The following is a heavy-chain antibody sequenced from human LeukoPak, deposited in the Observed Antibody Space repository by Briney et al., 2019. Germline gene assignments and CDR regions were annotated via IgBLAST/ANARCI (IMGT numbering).Heavy chain of an antibody. CDR1: GYTFTGYY. CDR2: INPNTGGT. D-gene: IGHD1-7*01. J-gene: IGHJ4*02. CDR3: ARGGGPNWNYGEYGY. Sequence: ASVKVFCKASGYTFTGYYMHWVRQAPGQGLEWMGWINPNTGGTNYAQKFQGRVTMTRDTSISTAYMELNSLRSDDTAVYYCARGGGPNWNYGEYGYWGRGTLVTVSS. V-gene: IGHV1-2*02.